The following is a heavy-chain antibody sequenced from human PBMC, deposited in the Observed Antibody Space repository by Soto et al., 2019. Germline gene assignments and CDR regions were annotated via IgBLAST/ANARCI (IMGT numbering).Heavy chain of an antibody. V-gene: IGHV3-23*01. CDR3: AGGYCTNGVCNAPKYYYGMEV. Sequence: PGVSLRLSFASSVFTFISYSMSCFRHSPWNGLYWVSCISGSGGITYYADSVKGRFTISRDNSKNTLYLQMNSLRAEDTAVYYCAGGYCTNGVCNAPKYYYGMEVWGKGHTVNVSS. J-gene: IGHJ6*04. CDR2: ISGSGGIT. CDR1: VFTFISYS. D-gene: IGHD2-8*01.